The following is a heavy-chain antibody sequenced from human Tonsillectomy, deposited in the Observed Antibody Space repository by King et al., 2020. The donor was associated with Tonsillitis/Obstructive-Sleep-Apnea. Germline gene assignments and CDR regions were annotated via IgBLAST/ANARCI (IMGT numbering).Heavy chain of an antibody. Sequence: QLVQSGAEVKKPGESLKISCKGSGYSFTSYWIGWVRQMPGKGLEWMGIIYPGDSDTRYIPSFQGQVTISADKAISTAYLQWSSLKASDTAMYYCARHLSSGWYHASVGFDPWGQGTLVTVSS. V-gene: IGHV5-51*01. J-gene: IGHJ5*02. CDR3: ARHLSSGWYHASVGFDP. D-gene: IGHD6-19*01. CDR2: IYPGDSDT. CDR1: GYSFTSYW.